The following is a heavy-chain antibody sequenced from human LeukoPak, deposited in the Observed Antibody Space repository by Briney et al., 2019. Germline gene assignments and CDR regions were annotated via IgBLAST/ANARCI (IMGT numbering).Heavy chain of an antibody. CDR1: GYSFSAYW. J-gene: IGHJ4*02. D-gene: IGHD6-6*01. Sequence: GESLKISCQGSGYSFSAYWIAWVRQMPGKGLELMEIIYPGDSDTRYSPSFQGQVTIPADKSISTAYLQWSSLKVSDSAMYYCARHGVTGSSSSPNDYWGQGTLVTVSS. V-gene: IGHV5-51*01. CDR2: IYPGDSDT. CDR3: ARHGVTGSSSSPNDY.